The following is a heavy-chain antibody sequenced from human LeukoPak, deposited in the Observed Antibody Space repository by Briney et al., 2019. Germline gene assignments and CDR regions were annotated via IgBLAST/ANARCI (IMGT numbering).Heavy chain of an antibody. J-gene: IGHJ4*02. CDR3: TRAQPKWFGELLRIDY. CDR1: GFTFGDYA. Sequence: GGSLRLSCTASGFTFGDYAMSWVRQAPGKGLEWVGFIRSKAYGGTTEYAASVKGRFTISRDDSKSIAYLQMNSLKTEDTAVYYCTRAQPKWFGELLRIDYWGQGTLVTVSS. CDR2: IRSKAYGGTT. D-gene: IGHD3-10*01. V-gene: IGHV3-49*04.